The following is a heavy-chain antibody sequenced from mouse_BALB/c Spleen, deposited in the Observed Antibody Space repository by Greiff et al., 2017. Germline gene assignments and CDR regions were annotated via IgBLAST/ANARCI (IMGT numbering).Heavy chain of an antibody. J-gene: IGHJ3*01. D-gene: IGHD2-3*01. CDR3: ATDGYPFSY. CDR2: IDPYYGGT. CDR1: GYSFTGYN. Sequence: VHVKQSGPELVKPGASVKISCKASGYSFTGYNMNWVKQSNGQSLEWIGNIDPYYGGTSYNQKFKGKATFTVDKSSSTAYMQLKSLTSEDSAVYYCATDGYPFSYWGQGTLVTVSA. V-gene: IGHV1-39*01.